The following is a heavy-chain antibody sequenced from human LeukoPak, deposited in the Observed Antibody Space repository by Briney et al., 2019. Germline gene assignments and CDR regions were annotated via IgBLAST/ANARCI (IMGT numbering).Heavy chain of an antibody. D-gene: IGHD2-21*01. CDR3: ATDSSPQVIDTFDY. CDR1: GYTFTSYY. V-gene: IGHV1-24*01. CDR2: FDPEDGET. J-gene: IGHJ4*02. Sequence: GASVKVSCKASGYTFTSYYMHWVRQAPGKGLEWMGGFDPEDGETIYAQKFQGRVTMTEDTSTDTAYMELSSLRSEDTAVYYCATDSSPQVIDTFDYWGQGTLVTVSS.